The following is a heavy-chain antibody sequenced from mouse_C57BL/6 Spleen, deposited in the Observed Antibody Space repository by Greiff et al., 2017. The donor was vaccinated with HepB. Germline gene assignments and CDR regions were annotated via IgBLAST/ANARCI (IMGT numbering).Heavy chain of an antibody. V-gene: IGHV3-6*01. CDR1: GYSITSGSY. CDR3: ARATTVVVDWYFDV. D-gene: IGHD1-1*01. J-gene: IGHJ1*03. Sequence: EVQLQESGPGLVKPSQSLSLTCSVTGYSITSGSYWNWIRQFPGNKLEWMGYISYDGSNNNNPSLKNRICITRDTSKNQFFLKLNSVTTEDTSTYCCARATTVVVDWYFDVGGTGTTVTVSS. CDR2: ISYDGSN.